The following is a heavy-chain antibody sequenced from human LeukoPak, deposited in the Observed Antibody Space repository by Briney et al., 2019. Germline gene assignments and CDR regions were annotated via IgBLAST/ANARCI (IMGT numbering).Heavy chain of an antibody. CDR1: GGSISSYY. J-gene: IGHJ4*02. CDR3: ARDRRYYDSSGYIRGFDY. Sequence: SSETLSLTCTVSGGSISSYYWSWIRQPPGKGLEWIGYIHYSGSTNYNPSLKSRVTISGDTSQNQFSLKLNSVAAADTAMYYCARDRRYYDSSGYIRGFDYWGQGTLVTVSS. D-gene: IGHD3-22*01. V-gene: IGHV4-59*01. CDR2: IHYSGST.